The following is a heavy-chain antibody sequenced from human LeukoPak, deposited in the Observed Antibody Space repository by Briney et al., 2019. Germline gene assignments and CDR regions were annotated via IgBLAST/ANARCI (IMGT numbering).Heavy chain of an antibody. CDR2: INPNSGGT. Sequence: ASVKVSCKASGYTFTGSYMHWVRQAPGQGLEWMGWINPNSGGTNYAQKFQGRVTMTRDTSISTAYMELSRLRSDDTAVYYCARDTTGYSSGWYPHWGQGTLVTVSS. D-gene: IGHD6-19*01. V-gene: IGHV1-2*02. J-gene: IGHJ4*02. CDR3: ARDTTGYSSGWYPH. CDR1: GYTFTGSY.